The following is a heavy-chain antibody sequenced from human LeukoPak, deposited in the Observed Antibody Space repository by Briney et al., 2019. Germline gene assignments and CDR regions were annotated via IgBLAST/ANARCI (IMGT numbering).Heavy chain of an antibody. CDR2: IYYSGST. D-gene: IGHD1-14*01. V-gene: IGHV4-38-2*02. CDR1: GYSISSGYY. J-gene: IGHJ3*02. CDR3: ARDNQESRDAFDI. Sequence: TETLSLTCTVSGYSISSGYYWGWIRQPPGKGLEWIGYIYYSGSTYYNPSLKSRVTISVDTSKNQFSLKLSSVTAADTAVYYCARDNQESRDAFDIWGQGTMVTVSS.